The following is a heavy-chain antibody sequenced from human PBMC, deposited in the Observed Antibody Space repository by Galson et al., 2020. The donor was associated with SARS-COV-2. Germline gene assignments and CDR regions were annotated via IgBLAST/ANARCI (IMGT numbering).Heavy chain of an antibody. CDR1: GYTFTSYY. V-gene: IGHV1-46*01. Sequence: ASVKVSCKASGYTFTSYYMHWVRQAPGQGLEWMGIIHPSDGSTSYAQKFQGRVTMTRATSTSTVYMELSSLRSEDTAVYYCTRSPNASGWYSDPWGQGTLVTVSS. CDR3: TRSPNASGWYSDP. J-gene: IGHJ5*02. D-gene: IGHD6-19*01. CDR2: IHPSDGST.